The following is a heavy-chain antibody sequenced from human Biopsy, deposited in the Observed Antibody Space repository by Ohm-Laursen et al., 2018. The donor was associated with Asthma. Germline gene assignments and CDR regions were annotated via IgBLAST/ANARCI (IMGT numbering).Heavy chain of an antibody. CDR1: GGSITSSSYY. J-gene: IGHJ4*02. V-gene: IGHV4-39*01. D-gene: IGHD3-22*01. Sequence: SDTLSLTCPVSGGSITSSSYYWGWIRQPPGKGMEWIGSMYHSGSPYYHPSLKSRATISVDTSKNQLALKMSFVTAADTAVYFCVRHQYSSSWSTFDYWGQGALVTVSS. CDR2: MYHSGSP. CDR3: VRHQYSSSWSTFDY.